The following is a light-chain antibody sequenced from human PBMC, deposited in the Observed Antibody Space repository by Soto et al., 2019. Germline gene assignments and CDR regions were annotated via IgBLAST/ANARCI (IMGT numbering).Light chain of an antibody. CDR3: QQYNNWPIT. J-gene: IGKJ5*01. V-gene: IGKV3D-15*01. CDR1: QSVMRY. CDR2: DAS. Sequence: EIVLTQSPGTLSLSPGDGATLSCRASQSVMRYLAWYQQKPRQAPRLLIYDASYRATDTPARFSGSGSVTEFALTISSLQSEDFAVYYCQQYNNWPITFGQGTRLEIK.